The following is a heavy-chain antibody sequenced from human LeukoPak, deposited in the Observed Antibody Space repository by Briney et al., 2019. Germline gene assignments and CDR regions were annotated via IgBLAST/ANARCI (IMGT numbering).Heavy chain of an antibody. CDR2: IYSGGST. D-gene: IGHD3-9*01. Sequence: GGSLRLSCAASGFTVSSNYMSWVRQAPGKGLEWVSVIYSGGSTYYADSVKGRFTISRDNSKNTLYLQMNSLGAEDTAVYYCARVHYDILTGYSDYWGQGTLVTVSS. CDR1: GFTVSSNY. V-gene: IGHV3-66*01. J-gene: IGHJ4*02. CDR3: ARVHYDILTGYSDY.